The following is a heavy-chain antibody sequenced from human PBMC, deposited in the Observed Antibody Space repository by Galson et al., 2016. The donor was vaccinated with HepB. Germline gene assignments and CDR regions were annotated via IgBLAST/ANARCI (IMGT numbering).Heavy chain of an antibody. V-gene: IGHV4-59*01. J-gene: IGHJ4*02. CDR2: MYYNGNT. Sequence: SETLSLTCTVSGGSISSYYWNWIRQSPGKGLEWIGHMYYNGNTKKNPSLESRVTISVDTSKNQFSLKLSSVTAADTAVYYCARGTLTYDSSGYYKDFVDYWGQGILVTVSA. CDR3: ARGTLTYDSSGYYKDFVDY. CDR1: GGSISSYY. D-gene: IGHD3-22*01.